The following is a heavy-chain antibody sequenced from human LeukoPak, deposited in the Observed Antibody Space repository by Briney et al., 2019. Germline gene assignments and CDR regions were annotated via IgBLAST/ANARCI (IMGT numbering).Heavy chain of an antibody. J-gene: IGHJ4*02. D-gene: IGHD2-15*01. CDR1: GFTFSSYA. Sequence: GRSLRLSCAASGFTFSSYAMHSVRQAPGKGLVWVSRININGSSTIYADSVKGRFTISRDNAKNTLYLQMNNLRADDTAVYYCARDRYCSGNGCQDLGYWGQGTLVTVSS. CDR2: ININGSST. CDR3: ARDRYCSGNGCQDLGY. V-gene: IGHV3-74*01.